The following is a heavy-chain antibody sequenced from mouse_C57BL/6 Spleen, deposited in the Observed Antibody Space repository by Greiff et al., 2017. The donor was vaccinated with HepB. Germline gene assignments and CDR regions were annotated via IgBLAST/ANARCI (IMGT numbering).Heavy chain of an antibody. CDR1: GFTFSSYA. Sequence: EVHLVESGGGLVKPGGSLKLSCAASGFTFSSYAMSWVRQTPEKRLEWVATISDGGSYTYYPDNVKGRFTISRDNAKNNLYLQMSHLKSEDTAMYYCARYYGSSSYAMDYWGQGTSVTVSS. J-gene: IGHJ4*01. V-gene: IGHV5-4*01. CDR2: ISDGGSYT. D-gene: IGHD1-1*01. CDR3: ARYYGSSSYAMDY.